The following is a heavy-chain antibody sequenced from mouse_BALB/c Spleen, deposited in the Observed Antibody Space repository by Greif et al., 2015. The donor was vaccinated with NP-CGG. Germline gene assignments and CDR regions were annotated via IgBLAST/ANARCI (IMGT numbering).Heavy chain of an antibody. V-gene: IGHV2-2*02. CDR1: GFSLTSYG. CDR2: IWGGGST. CDR3: ARRGYDGAMDY. Sequence: QVQLQQSGPGLVQPSQSLSITCTVSGFSLTSYGVHWVRQSPGKGLEWLGVIWGGGSTDYNAAFISRLSISKDNSKSQVFFKMNSLQANDTAIYYCARRGYDGAMDYWGQGTSVTVSS. D-gene: IGHD2-14*01. J-gene: IGHJ4*01.